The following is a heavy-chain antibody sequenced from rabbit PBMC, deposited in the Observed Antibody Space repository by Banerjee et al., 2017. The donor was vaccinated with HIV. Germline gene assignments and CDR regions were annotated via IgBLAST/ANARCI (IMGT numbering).Heavy chain of an antibody. CDR3: ARDLAGVTGWNFNL. D-gene: IGHD4-1*01. J-gene: IGHJ4*01. Sequence: QSLVESGGDLVKPEGSLTLTCTASGFSFSSSYWMCWVRQAPGKGLEWIACISTGSSGSTYYASWANGRFTISKTSSTTVTLQMTSLTAADTATYFCARDLAGVTGWNFNLWGQGTLVTVS. CDR1: GFSFSSSYW. CDR2: ISTGSSGST. V-gene: IGHV1S40*01.